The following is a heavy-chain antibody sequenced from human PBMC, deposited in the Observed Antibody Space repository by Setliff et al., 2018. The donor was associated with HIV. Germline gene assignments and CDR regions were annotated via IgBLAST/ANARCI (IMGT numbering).Heavy chain of an antibody. Sequence: PGESLKISCKASESVFAKHWIAWARQMPGKGLEWMGIIFPGDSDTNYPPSMKGRLTMSVDKSITTAYLQWSSLRASDSAMYYCSGGYYYPSGNYYGAGQWGQGTLVTVSS. CDR1: ESVFAKHW. D-gene: IGHD3-10*01. CDR3: SGGYYYPSGNYYGAGQ. J-gene: IGHJ4*02. V-gene: IGHV5-51*01. CDR2: IFPGDSDT.